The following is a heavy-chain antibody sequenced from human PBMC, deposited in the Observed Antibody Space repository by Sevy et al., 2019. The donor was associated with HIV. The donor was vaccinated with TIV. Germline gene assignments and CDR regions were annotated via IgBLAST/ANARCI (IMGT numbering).Heavy chain of an antibody. CDR1: GFTFSSYW. CDR2: IKQDGSEK. Sequence: GGYLRLSCAASGFTFSSYWMSWVRQAPGKGLEWVANIKQDGSEKYYVDSVKGRFTISRDNAKNSLYLQMNSLRAEDTAVYYCARDEVQYYYDSSGYPDYWGQGTLVTVSS. CDR3: ARDEVQYYYDSSGYPDY. J-gene: IGHJ4*02. D-gene: IGHD3-22*01. V-gene: IGHV3-7*01.